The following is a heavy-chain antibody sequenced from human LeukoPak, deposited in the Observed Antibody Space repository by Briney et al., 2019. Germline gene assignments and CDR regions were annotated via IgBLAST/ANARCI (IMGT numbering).Heavy chain of an antibody. CDR2: ISSSSRTI. V-gene: IGHV3-48*02. J-gene: IGHJ3*02. Sequence: TGGSLRLSCAASGFTFSTHSMNWVRQAPGEGLEWISYISSSSRTIYYADSVKGRFTISSDNAKNSLYLQMNSLRDEDTAVYYCARDYYDSSGYFYPNAFDIWGQGTMVTVSS. CDR1: GFTFSTHS. CDR3: ARDYYDSSGYFYPNAFDI. D-gene: IGHD3-22*01.